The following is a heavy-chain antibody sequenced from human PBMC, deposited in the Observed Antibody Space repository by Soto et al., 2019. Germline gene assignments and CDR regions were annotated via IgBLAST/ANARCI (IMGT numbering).Heavy chain of an antibody. V-gene: IGHV1-2*02. CDR1: GDTFTGCY. CDR3: ARVMSGSYLGHGYYFDY. CDR2: IDPASGGT. D-gene: IGHD1-26*01. J-gene: IGHJ4*02. Sequence: GSSVKVSCKAPGDTFTGCYMQWLRHSPGQVLEWVGWIDPASGGTESAQKFKGRVSMTRGTSISTAYMELSRLRVDDTAVYYCARVMSGSYLGHGYYFDYWGQGTLVTVYS.